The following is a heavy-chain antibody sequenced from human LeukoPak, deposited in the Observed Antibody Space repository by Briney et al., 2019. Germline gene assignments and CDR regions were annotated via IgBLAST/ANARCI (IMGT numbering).Heavy chain of an antibody. D-gene: IGHD3-10*01. V-gene: IGHV3-30*18. CDR2: ISYDGSNK. J-gene: IGHJ3*02. Sequence: PGGSLRLSCAASGFTFSSYGMHWVRQAPGKGLEWVAVISYDGSNKYYADSVKGRFTISRDNSKNTLYLQMNSLRAEDTAVYYCAKGIQELWFGELLGTFDIWGQGTMVTVSS. CDR1: GFTFSSYG. CDR3: AKGIQELWFGELLGTFDI.